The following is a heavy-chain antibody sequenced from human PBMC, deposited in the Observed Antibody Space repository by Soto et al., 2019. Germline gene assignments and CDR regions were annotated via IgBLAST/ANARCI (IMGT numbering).Heavy chain of an antibody. CDR3: ACLRGKRGSPIDY. CDR1: CDSTSNYY. D-gene: IGHD2-15*01. V-gene: IGHV4-59*01. Sequence: SETLSLTCIISCDSTSNYYWSWIRQSPGKGLEWIGYISYSGNTNYNPSLKSRVTTSVDTSKDQLSLKVTSVTAADTAMYYCACLRGKRGSPIDYWGQGTQVTVSS. CDR2: ISYSGNT. J-gene: IGHJ4*02.